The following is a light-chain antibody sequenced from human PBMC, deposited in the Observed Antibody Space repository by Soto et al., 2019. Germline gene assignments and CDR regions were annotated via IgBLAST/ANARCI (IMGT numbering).Light chain of an antibody. Sequence: EIVLTQSPGTLSLSPGERATLSCRASQSVSSSYLAWYQQKPGQAPRLLIFGASSRATGIPDRFSGSGSGTDFTLTISRLEPEDFAVYYCQQYGSSPYYTFGQGTKLELK. CDR3: QQYGSSPYYT. CDR1: QSVSSSY. V-gene: IGKV3-20*01. CDR2: GAS. J-gene: IGKJ2*01.